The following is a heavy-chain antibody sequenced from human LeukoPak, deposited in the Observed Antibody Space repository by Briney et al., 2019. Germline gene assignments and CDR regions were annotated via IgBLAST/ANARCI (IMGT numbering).Heavy chain of an antibody. D-gene: IGHD5-18*01. J-gene: IGHJ4*02. CDR3: ARDRWGYSYGGD. Sequence: QPGGSLRLSCAASGFTFNHYGMHWVRQAPGKGLEWVAFIRYDGSNEHYADSVKGRFTISRDNAKNSLYLQMNSLRAEETAVYYCARDRWGYSYGGDWGQGTLVTVSS. CDR2: IRYDGSNE. V-gene: IGHV3-30*02. CDR1: GFTFNHYG.